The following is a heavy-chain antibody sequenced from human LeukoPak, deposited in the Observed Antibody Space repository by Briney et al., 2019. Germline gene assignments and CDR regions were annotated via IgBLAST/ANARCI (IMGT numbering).Heavy chain of an antibody. V-gene: IGHV4-34*01. D-gene: IGHD1-20*01. J-gene: IGHJ2*01. CDR1: GGSFSGYY. Sequence: SETLSLTCAVYGGSFSGYYWSWIRQSPGKGLEWIGEINHSGTTNYNPSLKSRVTISVDTSKNQFSLKLSSVTAADTAVYYCARGRSNPITGTQNWYFDLWGRGTLVTVSS. CDR3: ARGRSNPITGTQNWYFDL. CDR2: INHSGTT.